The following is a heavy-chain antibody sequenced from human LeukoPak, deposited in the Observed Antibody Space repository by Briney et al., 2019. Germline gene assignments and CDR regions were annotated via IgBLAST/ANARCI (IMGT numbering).Heavy chain of an antibody. Sequence: SETLSLTCTVSGGSISSHYWSWIRQPPGKGLEWIGYIYYSGSTNYNPSLKSRVTISVDTSKNQFSLKLSSVTAADTAVYYCARGRRAYYCDSSGYYYFDYWGQGTLVTVSS. CDR1: GGSISSHY. CDR3: ARGRRAYYCDSSGYYYFDY. J-gene: IGHJ4*02. V-gene: IGHV4-59*11. CDR2: IYYSGST. D-gene: IGHD3-22*01.